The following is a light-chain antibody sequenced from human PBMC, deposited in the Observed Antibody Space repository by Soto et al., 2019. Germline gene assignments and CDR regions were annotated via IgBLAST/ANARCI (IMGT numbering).Light chain of an antibody. CDR1: QSVSGK. Sequence: EVLMTQSPATLSVSPGERATLSCSSSQSVSGKLAWYQQKPGQAPRLLIYDASTRATGIPARFSGSGSGTEFTLTISSLQSEDFAVYYCQQSNNWPWTFGQGTKVDTK. V-gene: IGKV3-15*01. J-gene: IGKJ1*01. CDR3: QQSNNWPWT. CDR2: DAS.